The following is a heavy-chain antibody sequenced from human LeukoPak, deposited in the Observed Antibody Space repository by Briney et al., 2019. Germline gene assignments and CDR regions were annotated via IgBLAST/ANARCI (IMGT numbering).Heavy chain of an antibody. CDR2: IYYSGGT. J-gene: IGHJ4*02. Sequence: PSETLSLTCTVSGGSISSSSYYWGWIRQPPGKGLEWIGTIYYSGGTYYNPSLKSRVTISVDTSKNQFSLKLSSVTAADTAVYYCARRVYDSSGTYYFDYWGQGTLVTVSS. D-gene: IGHD3-22*01. CDR3: ARRVYDSSGTYYFDY. V-gene: IGHV4-39*01. CDR1: GGSISSSSYY.